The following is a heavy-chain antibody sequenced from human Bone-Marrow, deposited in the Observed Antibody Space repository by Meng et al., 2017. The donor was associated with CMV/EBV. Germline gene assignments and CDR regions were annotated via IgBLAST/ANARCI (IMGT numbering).Heavy chain of an antibody. J-gene: IGHJ5*02. CDR3: TRGDYPPGWLDP. D-gene: IGHD3-16*01. V-gene: IGHV4-59*01. CDR1: GGSISDYY. CDR2: IYYSGST. Sequence: GSLRLSCTVSGGSISDYYWNWFRQPPGKGLEWIVSIYYSGSTSHNIPLRSRVTISLLTSKSQFSLRLTSVTAADTAVYYCTRGDYPPGWLDPWGQGTLVTVSS.